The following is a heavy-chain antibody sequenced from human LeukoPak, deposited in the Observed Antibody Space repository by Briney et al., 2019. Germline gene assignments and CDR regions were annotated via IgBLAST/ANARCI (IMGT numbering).Heavy chain of an antibody. CDR2: IDPSDSYT. D-gene: IGHD1-26*01. CDR3: ARHFLGELPDMDV. CDR1: GYSFTSYW. V-gene: IGHV5-10-1*01. Sequence: GESLKISRKGSGYSFTSYWISWVRQMPGKGLEWMGRIDPSDSYTKYSPSFQGHVTISGDESISTAYLQWSSLKASDTAMYYCARHFLGELPDMDVWGQGTTVTVSS. J-gene: IGHJ6*02.